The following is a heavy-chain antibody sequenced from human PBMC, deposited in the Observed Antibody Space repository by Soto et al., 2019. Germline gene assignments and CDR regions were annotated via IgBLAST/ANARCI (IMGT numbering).Heavy chain of an antibody. CDR1: GFTFSSYA. D-gene: IGHD3-3*01. Sequence: GGSLRLSCAASGFTFSSYAMSWVRHAPGKGLEWVSAISGSGGSTYYADSVKGRFTISRDNSKNTLYLQMNSLRAEDTAVYYCAKDHDFWSGYYLAFDYWGQGTLVTVSS. J-gene: IGHJ4*02. CDR2: ISGSGGST. CDR3: AKDHDFWSGYYLAFDY. V-gene: IGHV3-23*01.